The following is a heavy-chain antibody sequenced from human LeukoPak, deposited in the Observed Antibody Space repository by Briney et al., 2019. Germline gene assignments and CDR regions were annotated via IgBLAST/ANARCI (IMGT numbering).Heavy chain of an antibody. CDR1: GFTFSSYA. CDR2: ISYDGSNK. D-gene: IGHD6-13*01. J-gene: IGHJ1*01. CDR3: ARGIAAAGTMYFQH. V-gene: IGHV3-30-3*01. Sequence: GRSLRLSCAASGFTFSSYAMHWVRQAPGKGLEWVAVISYDGSNKYYADSVKGRFTISRGNSKNTLYLQMNSLRAEDTAVYYCARGIAAAGTMYFQHWGQGTLVTVSS.